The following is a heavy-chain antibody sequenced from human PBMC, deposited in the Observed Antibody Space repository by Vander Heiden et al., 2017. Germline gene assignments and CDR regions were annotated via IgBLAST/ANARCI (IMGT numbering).Heavy chain of an antibody. CDR2: INHNSGGT. V-gene: IGHV1-2*02. J-gene: IGHJ4*02. CDR3: ARVGYYDSSGYYYGY. Sequence: QVHLVQSGAVVKKPRPSVQVSCKASGSTFTRYYSHWLRQAPGPGLEWMGWINHNSGGTNYAQKLQGRVTMTRDTSISTAYMELSRLRSDDTAVYYGARVGYYDSSGYYYGYWGQGTLVTVSS. CDR1: GSTFTRYY. D-gene: IGHD3-22*01.